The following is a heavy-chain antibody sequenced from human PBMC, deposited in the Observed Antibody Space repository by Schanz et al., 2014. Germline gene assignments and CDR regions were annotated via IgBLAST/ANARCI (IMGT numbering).Heavy chain of an antibody. CDR2: ISYDGSNQ. CDR3: AKIGYGGLLNYYIDH. J-gene: IGHJ4*02. Sequence: QVQLVESGGGVVQPGRSLRLSCAASGFTVRSYAMHWVRQAPGKGLEWVAAISYDGSNQYYTDSVKGRFTVSRDNSKNTVYLQMNSLRAEDTAVYYCAKIGYGGLLNYYIDHWGQGTLVTVSS. V-gene: IGHV3-30*04. D-gene: IGHD3-16*01. CDR1: GFTVRSYA.